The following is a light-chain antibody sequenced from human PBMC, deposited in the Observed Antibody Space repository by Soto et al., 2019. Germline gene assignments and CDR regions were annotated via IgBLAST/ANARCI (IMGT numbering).Light chain of an antibody. J-gene: IGKJ1*01. CDR2: GTY. V-gene: IGKV3D-15*01. CDR3: QQYYNWPRT. CDR1: QSVSSS. Sequence: IVFTQSPLTLSFSPGESVTLSCRPSQSVSSSHLAWYQQNPGQAPRLLIYGTYNRATGIPDRFSGSGSGTEFTLTISSLRSEDFAVYFCQQYYNWPRTFGQGTKVDTK.